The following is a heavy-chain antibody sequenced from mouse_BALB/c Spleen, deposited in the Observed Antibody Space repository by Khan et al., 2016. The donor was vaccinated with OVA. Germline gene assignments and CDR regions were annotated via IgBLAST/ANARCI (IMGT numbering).Heavy chain of an antibody. Sequence: VQLKQSGPGLVKPSQSLSLTCTVTGYSITSDYAWNWIRQFPGNKLEWMGYINYSGSTTYNPSLKSRISITRDTSKNQFFLQLHSVTTEDTATYYCARWFTYWGQGTLVTVFA. CDR1: GYSITSDYA. CDR3: ARWFTY. CDR2: INYSGST. V-gene: IGHV3-2*02. J-gene: IGHJ3*01.